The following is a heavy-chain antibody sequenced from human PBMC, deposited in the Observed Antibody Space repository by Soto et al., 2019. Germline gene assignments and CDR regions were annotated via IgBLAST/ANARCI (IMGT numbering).Heavy chain of an antibody. CDR1: GGSISSYY. Sequence: QVQLQESGPGLVKPSETLSLTCTVSGGSISSYYWSWIRQPPGKGLEWIGYIYYSGSTNYNPSLKSRVTISVHTSKNQFSLKLSSVTAADTAVYYCASTRMIVAHFDYWGQGTLVTVSS. J-gene: IGHJ4*02. D-gene: IGHD3-22*01. V-gene: IGHV4-59*08. CDR3: ASTRMIVAHFDY. CDR2: IYYSGST.